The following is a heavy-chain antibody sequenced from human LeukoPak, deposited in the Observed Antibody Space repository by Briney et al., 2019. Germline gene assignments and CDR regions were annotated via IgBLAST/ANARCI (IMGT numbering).Heavy chain of an antibody. Sequence: ASVKASCKASGYTLTNYGISWVRQAPGQGLEWMGWVSGYNGNTNYAQMVQGRVTMTTDTSTSTAYMELRSLRSDDTAIYYCVRDQSPGLFDSWGQGTLVTVSS. CDR2: VSGYNGNT. CDR3: VRDQSPGLFDS. CDR1: GYTLTNYG. V-gene: IGHV1-18*01. J-gene: IGHJ4*02.